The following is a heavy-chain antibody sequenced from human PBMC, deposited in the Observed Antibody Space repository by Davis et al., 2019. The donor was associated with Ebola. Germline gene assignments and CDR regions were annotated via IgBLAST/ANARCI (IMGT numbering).Heavy chain of an antibody. CDR1: GFTFSSHA. CDR2: ISGSGGST. D-gene: IGHD3-22*01. CDR3: ARDRYYDSSGYPRGRYYYGMDV. J-gene: IGHJ6*02. V-gene: IGHV3-23*01. Sequence: GESLKISCAASGFTFSSHAMSWVRQAPGKGLDWVSAISGSGGSTYYADSVKGRFTISRDNSKNTLYLQMNSLRAEDTAVYYCARDRYYDSSGYPRGRYYYGMDVWGQGTTVTVSS.